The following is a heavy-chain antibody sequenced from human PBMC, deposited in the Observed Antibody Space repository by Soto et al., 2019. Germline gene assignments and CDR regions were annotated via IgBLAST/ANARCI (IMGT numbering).Heavy chain of an antibody. V-gene: IGHV3-23*01. J-gene: IGHJ4*02. CDR2: ISGSGGST. D-gene: IGHD3-3*01. CDR3: VKGGTYDFWSGYYTGEYYFDY. Sequence: GGSLRLSCAASGFTFSSYAMSWVRQAPGKGLEWVSAISGSGGSTYYADSVKGRFTISRDNSKNTLYLQMNSLRAEDTAVYFCVKGGTYDFWSGYYTGEYYFDYWGQGTLVTVSS. CDR1: GFTFSSYA.